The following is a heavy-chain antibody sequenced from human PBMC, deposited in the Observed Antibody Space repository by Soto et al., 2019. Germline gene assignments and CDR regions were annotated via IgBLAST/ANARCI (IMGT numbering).Heavy chain of an antibody. D-gene: IGHD3-10*01. CDR2: ISTSSSYT. J-gene: IGHJ4*02. CDR3: ASDGPWFRPTGQFEY. Sequence: QVQLVESGGGLVKPGGSLRLSCAASGFSFSDYYMNWIRQAPGKGLEWVSHISTSSSYTNYTDSVKGRFTISRDNAKNSLYRQMNSLRAEDTAVYYCASDGPWFRPTGQFEYWGQGTLVTVSS. V-gene: IGHV3-11*05. CDR1: GFSFSDYY.